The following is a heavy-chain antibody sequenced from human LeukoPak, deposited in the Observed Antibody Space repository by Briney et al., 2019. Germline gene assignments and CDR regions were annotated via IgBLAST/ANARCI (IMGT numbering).Heavy chain of an antibody. CDR3: ARAQAESYDYVWGSYRYTWFDP. CDR1: GFTFSSYD. Sequence: GGSLRLSCAASGFTFSSYDMHWVRQATGKGLEWVSAIGTAGDTYYPGSVKGRFTISRENAKNSLYLQMNSLSAGDTAVYYCARAQAESYDYVWGSYRYTWFDPWGQGTLVTVSS. V-gene: IGHV3-13*01. D-gene: IGHD3-16*02. CDR2: IGTAGDT. J-gene: IGHJ5*02.